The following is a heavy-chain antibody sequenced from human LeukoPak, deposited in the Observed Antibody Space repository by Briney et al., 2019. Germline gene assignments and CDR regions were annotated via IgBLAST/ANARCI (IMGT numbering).Heavy chain of an antibody. Sequence: GGSLRLSCAASGFTFDDYGMSWVRQAPGKGLEWVSGINWNGGSTGYADSVKGRFTISRDNAKNSLYLQMNSLRAEDTALYYCTGARTLLTLAAAGTPLWYYYMDVWGKGTTVTVSS. CDR1: GFTFDDYG. CDR3: TGARTLLTLAAAGTPLWYYYMDV. D-gene: IGHD6-13*01. J-gene: IGHJ6*03. V-gene: IGHV3-20*04. CDR2: INWNGGST.